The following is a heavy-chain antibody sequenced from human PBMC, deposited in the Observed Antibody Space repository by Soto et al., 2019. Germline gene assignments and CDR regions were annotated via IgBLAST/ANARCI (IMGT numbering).Heavy chain of an antibody. CDR3: ATTYYDFWSGPRGKGAFDI. Sequence: GESRKISCKGSGYSFTSYWIGWVRQMPGKGLEWMGIIYPGDSDTRYSPSFQGQVTISADKSISTAYLQWSSLKASDTAMYYCATTYYDFWSGPRGKGAFDIWGQGTMVTVSS. J-gene: IGHJ3*02. D-gene: IGHD3-3*01. CDR1: GYSFTSYW. CDR2: IYPGDSDT. V-gene: IGHV5-51*01.